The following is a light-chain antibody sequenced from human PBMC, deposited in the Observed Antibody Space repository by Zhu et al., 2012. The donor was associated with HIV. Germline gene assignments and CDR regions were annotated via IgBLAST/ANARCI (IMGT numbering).Light chain of an antibody. J-gene: IGKJ1*01. Sequence: EIVLTQSPGTLSLSPGERATLSCWASESVNKNYLAWYQQRVGQPPRLLIYDAYTRATGVPDRFSGSASGTDFTLTISRLEPEDSAVYFCQQYGGAPRTFGQGTKVEI. CDR1: ESVNKNY. CDR3: QQYGGAPRT. V-gene: IGKV3-20*01. CDR2: DAY.